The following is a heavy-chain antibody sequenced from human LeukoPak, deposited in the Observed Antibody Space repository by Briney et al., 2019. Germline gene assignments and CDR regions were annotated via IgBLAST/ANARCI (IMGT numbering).Heavy chain of an antibody. Sequence: GASVKVSCKASGGTFSSYAISRVRQAPGQGLEWMGGIIPIFGTANYAQKFQGRVTITADESTSTAYMELSSLRSEDTAVYYCARAGLNYYDSSGRGNWFDPWGQGTLVTVSS. CDR2: IIPIFGTA. CDR1: GGTFSSYA. V-gene: IGHV1-69*13. D-gene: IGHD3-22*01. J-gene: IGHJ5*02. CDR3: ARAGLNYYDSSGRGNWFDP.